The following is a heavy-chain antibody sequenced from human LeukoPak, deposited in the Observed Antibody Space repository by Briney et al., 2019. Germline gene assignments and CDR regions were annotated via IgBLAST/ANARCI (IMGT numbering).Heavy chain of an antibody. J-gene: IGHJ4*02. CDR1: EFTFSIYA. CDR3: AKDRPNYFGTNGHYYRRDGDF. Sequence: GGSLRLSCAASEFTFSIYAMSWVRQAPGRGPEWVASITSTRESTWYAGSVKGRFTISRDNSKYTVYLQMNSLRAEDTAIYYCAKDRPNYFGTNGHYYRRDGDFWGQGTLVTVSS. CDR2: ITSTREST. V-gene: IGHV3-23*01. D-gene: IGHD3-22*01.